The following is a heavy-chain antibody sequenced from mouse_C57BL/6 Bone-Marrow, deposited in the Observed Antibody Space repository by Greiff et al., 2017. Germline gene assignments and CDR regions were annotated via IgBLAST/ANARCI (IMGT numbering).Heavy chain of an antibody. D-gene: IGHD3-2*02. V-gene: IGHV1-20*01. J-gene: IGHJ4*01. CDR1: GYSFTGYF. Sequence: VQLQQSGPELVKPGASVKLSCKASGYSFTGYFMNWVMQSHGKSLEWIGRINPYNGDTFYNQKFKGKATLTVDKSSSTAHMELRSLTSEDSAVYYCASTAQASYYAMDYWGQGTSVTVSS. CDR2: INPYNGDT. CDR3: ASTAQASYYAMDY.